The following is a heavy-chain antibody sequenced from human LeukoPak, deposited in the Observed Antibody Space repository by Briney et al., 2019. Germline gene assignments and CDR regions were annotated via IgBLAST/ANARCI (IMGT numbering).Heavy chain of an antibody. CDR1: GFTFSDYG. J-gene: IGHJ4*02. CDR3: ARRASYYHSSGCDS. Sequence: PGGSLRLSCAASGFTFSDYGMRWVRQAPGKGLEWVAVICYDGSNKYYADSVRGRFTISRDNAKNTLYLQMNSLRAEDTAIYYCARRASYYHSSGCDSWGQGTLVTVSS. CDR2: ICYDGSNK. V-gene: IGHV3-30*03. D-gene: IGHD3-22*01.